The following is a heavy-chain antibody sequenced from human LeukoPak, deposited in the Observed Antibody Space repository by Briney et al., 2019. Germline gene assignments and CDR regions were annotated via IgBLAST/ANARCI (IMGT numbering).Heavy chain of an antibody. Sequence: GGSLRPFCAASGFTFSSYAMSWVRQTPGKGLEWVSAISGSGGSTYYADSVKGRFTISRDNAKNSLYLQMNSLRAEDTAVYYCARTVGATTDDAFDIWGQGTMVTVSS. V-gene: IGHV3-23*01. D-gene: IGHD1-26*01. CDR3: ARTVGATTDDAFDI. J-gene: IGHJ3*02. CDR2: ISGSGGST. CDR1: GFTFSSYA.